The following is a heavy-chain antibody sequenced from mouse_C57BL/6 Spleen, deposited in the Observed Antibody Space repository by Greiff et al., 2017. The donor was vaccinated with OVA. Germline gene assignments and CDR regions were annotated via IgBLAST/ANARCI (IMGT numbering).Heavy chain of an antibody. CDR2: ISNGGGST. D-gene: IGHD1-1*01. J-gene: IGHJ1*03. V-gene: IGHV5-12*01. CDR1: GFTFSDYY. CDR3: ARHGDYYGSTYGYFDV. Sequence: EVQRVESGGGLVQPGGSLKLSCAASGFTFSDYYMYWVRQTPEKRLEWVAYISNGGGSTYYPDTVKGRFTISRDNAKNTLYLQMSRLKSEDTAMYYCARHGDYYGSTYGYFDVWGTGTTVTVSS.